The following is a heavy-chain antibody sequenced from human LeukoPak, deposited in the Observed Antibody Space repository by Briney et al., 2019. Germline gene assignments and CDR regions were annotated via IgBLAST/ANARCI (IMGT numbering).Heavy chain of an antibody. V-gene: IGHV3-23*01. CDR2: ISGSGGST. CDR1: GFTFNNYA. CDR3: AKGIRIQPNPYYFDY. D-gene: IGHD5-18*01. J-gene: IGHJ4*02. Sequence: PGGSLRLSCAASGFTFNNYAMSWVRQAPGKGLEWVSAISGSGGSTYYADSVKGRFTISRDNSKNTLYLQMNSLRAEDTAVYYCAKGIRIQPNPYYFDYWGQGTLVTVSS.